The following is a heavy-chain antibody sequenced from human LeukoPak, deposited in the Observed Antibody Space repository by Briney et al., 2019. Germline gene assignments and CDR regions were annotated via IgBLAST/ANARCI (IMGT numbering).Heavy chain of an antibody. J-gene: IGHJ6*03. V-gene: IGHV4-59*01. CDR3: ARYGSSSLRAGYYYYMDV. Sequence: PSETLSLTCTVSGGSITNYYWGWIRRPPGKGMEYIGHIYYSGSTDYNPSLKSRVTMSVDTSKNQVSLKLSSVTAADTAVYYCARYGSSSLRAGYYYYMDVWGKGTTVTVSS. D-gene: IGHD6-6*01. CDR2: IYYSGST. CDR1: GGSITNYY.